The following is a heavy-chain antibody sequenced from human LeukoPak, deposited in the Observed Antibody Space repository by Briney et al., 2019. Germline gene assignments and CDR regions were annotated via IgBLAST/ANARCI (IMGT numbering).Heavy chain of an antibody. CDR1: GFTFSSYS. Sequence: PGGSLRLSCAASGFTFSSYSMNWVRQAPGKGLEWVSYISSSSSTIYYADSVKGRFTISRDNAKSSLYLQMNSLRAEDTAVYYCARDREQWLVRRFDYWGQGTLVTVSS. D-gene: IGHD6-19*01. CDR2: ISSSSSTI. V-gene: IGHV3-48*04. J-gene: IGHJ4*02. CDR3: ARDREQWLVRRFDY.